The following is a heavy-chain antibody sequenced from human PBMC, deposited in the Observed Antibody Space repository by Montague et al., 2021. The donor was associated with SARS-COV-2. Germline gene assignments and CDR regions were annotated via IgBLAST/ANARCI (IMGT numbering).Heavy chain of an antibody. CDR3: ARAVSITIFGVVGWFDP. D-gene: IGHD3-3*01. CDR2: IYYSGST. V-gene: IGHV4-31*03. CDR1: GGSISSGGYY. J-gene: IGHJ5*02. Sequence: SETLSLTCTVSGGSISSGGYYWSWIRQHPGMGLVWIGYIYYSGSTYYNPSLKSRVTISVDTSKNQFSLKLSSVTAADTAVYYCARAVSITIFGVVGWFDPWGQGTLVTVSS.